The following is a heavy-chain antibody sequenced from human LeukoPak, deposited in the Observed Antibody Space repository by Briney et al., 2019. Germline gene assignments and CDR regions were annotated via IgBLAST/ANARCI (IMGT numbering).Heavy chain of an antibody. D-gene: IGHD3-10*01. CDR1: GGSISSSNW. CDR2: IYHGGST. J-gene: IGHJ4*02. V-gene: IGHV4-4*02. CDR3: AKGEDHGSGTVHFAS. Sequence: SGTLSLTCAVSGGSISSSNWWSWVRQPPGKGLEWIREIYHGGSTNYNPSLKSRVAMSVDRSRNQFSLQLSSVTAADTAVYYCAKGEDHGSGTVHFASWGQGTLVTVSS.